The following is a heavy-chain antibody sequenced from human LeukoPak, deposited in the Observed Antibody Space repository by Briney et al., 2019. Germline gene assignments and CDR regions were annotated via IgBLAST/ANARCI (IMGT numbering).Heavy chain of an antibody. CDR2: ISSSSSYI. V-gene: IGHV3-21*01. D-gene: IGHD2-15*01. CDR3: ARLSWNYFHY. Sequence: PGGSLRLSCAASGFTFSSYSMNWVRQAPGKGLEWVSSISSSSSYIYYADSVKGRFTISRDNAKNSLYLQMYSLRAEDTAVYYCARLSWNYFHYWGQGTLVTVSS. CDR1: GFTFSSYS. J-gene: IGHJ4*02.